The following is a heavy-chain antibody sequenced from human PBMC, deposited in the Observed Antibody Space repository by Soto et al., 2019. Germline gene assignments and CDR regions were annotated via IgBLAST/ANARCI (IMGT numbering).Heavy chain of an antibody. D-gene: IGHD4-17*01. CDR1: GYSFLNYW. Sequence: EVQLVQSGAEVKKPGESLRISCKGSGYSFLNYWISWVRQMPGKGLEWMGRIDPSDSYTNYSPTFQGHATISADKSISTAYLQWSSLKASDAAIYYCTRHYGLYANMDVRGQGTTVTVSS. CDR2: IDPSDSYT. J-gene: IGHJ6*02. CDR3: TRHYGLYANMDV. V-gene: IGHV5-10-1*01.